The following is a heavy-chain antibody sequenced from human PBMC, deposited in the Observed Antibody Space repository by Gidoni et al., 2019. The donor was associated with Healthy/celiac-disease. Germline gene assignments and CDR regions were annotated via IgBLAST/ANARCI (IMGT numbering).Heavy chain of an antibody. Sequence: QVQLVESGGGVVQPGGSRRHSGEASGLTFGSNAMHWGRQAPGKGLGWVAVISYDGSNKYYADSVKGRFNISRDNSKNTLYLQMNSLRAEDTAVYYGARPTQGYSYGYGGDYWGQGTLVTVSS. V-gene: IGHV3-30-3*01. CDR2: ISYDGSNK. CDR1: GLTFGSNA. D-gene: IGHD5-18*01. CDR3: ARPTQGYSYGYGGDY. J-gene: IGHJ4*02.